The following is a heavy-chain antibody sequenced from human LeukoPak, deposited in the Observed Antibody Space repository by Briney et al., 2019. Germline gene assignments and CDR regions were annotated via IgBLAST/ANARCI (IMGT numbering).Heavy chain of an antibody. J-gene: IGHJ4*02. D-gene: IGHD3-10*01. CDR1: GYTFTSYG. CDR3: ARLRAPITMVRGPPDY. Sequence: ASVKVSCKASGYTFTSYGISWVRQAPGQGLEWMGWISAYNGNTNYAQKLQGRVTMTTDTSTSTAYMELRSLRSDDTAVYYCARLRAPITMVRGPPDYWGQGTLVTVSS. V-gene: IGHV1-18*01. CDR2: ISAYNGNT.